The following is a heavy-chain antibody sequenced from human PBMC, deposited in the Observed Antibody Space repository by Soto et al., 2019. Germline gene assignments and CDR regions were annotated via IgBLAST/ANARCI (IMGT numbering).Heavy chain of an antibody. CDR3: ARGRGYDYKPNSYYGMDV. CDR1: GGTFSSYA. Sequence: SVKVSCKASGGTFSSYAISWVRQAPGQGLEWMGGIIPIFGTANYAQKFQGRVTITADKSTSTAYMELSSLRSEDTAVYYCARGRGYDYKPNSYYGMDVWGQGTTVTVSS. J-gene: IGHJ6*02. CDR2: IIPIFGTA. V-gene: IGHV1-69*06. D-gene: IGHD5-12*01.